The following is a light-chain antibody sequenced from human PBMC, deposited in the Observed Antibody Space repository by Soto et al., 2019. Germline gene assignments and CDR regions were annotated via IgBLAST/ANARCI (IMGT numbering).Light chain of an antibody. CDR3: QQYNSLWT. V-gene: IGKV1-5*01. CDR1: QSISRW. Sequence: DIQMTQSPSTLSAYVGDRVTITCRASQSISRWVAWYQQKPGKVPKLLIYDASFLESGVPSRFSGSGSGTEFTLTISSLQPDDLATYYCQQYNSLWTFGQGTKVDIK. J-gene: IGKJ1*01. CDR2: DAS.